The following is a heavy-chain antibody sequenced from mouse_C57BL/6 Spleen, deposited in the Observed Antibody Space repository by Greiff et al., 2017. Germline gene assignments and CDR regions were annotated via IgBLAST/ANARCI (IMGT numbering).Heavy chain of an antibody. CDR1: GYTFTSYG. CDR3: AKLYDGYLDY. J-gene: IGHJ2*01. CDR2: IYIGNGYT. D-gene: IGHD2-3*01. V-gene: IGHV1-58*01. Sequence: VQLKQSGAELVRPRPGYTFTSYGINWVKQRPGQGLEWIGYIYIGNGYTEYNEKFKGKATLTSDTSSSTAYMQLSSLTSEDSAIYFCAKLYDGYLDYWGQGTTLTVSS.